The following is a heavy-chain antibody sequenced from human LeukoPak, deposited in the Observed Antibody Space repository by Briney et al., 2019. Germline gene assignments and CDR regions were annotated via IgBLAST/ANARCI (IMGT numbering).Heavy chain of an antibody. V-gene: IGHV3-64*01. CDR3: ARGSSSLYKNWFDP. CDR2: IGSNGGST. J-gene: IGHJ5*02. Sequence: GGSLRLSCAASGFTFSSYAMHWVRQAPGKGLEYVSAIGSNGGSTYYANSVKGRFTISRDNSKKTLYLQMGSLRAEDMAVYYCARGSSSLYKNWFDPWGQGTLVTVSS. D-gene: IGHD6-13*01. CDR1: GFTFSSYA.